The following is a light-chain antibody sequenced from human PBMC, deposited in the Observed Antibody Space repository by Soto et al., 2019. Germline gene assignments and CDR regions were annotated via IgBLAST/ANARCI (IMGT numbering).Light chain of an antibody. J-gene: IGKJ5*01. CDR2: DAS. Sequence: EIVLTQSPATLSLSPGERATLSCRASQSVSSYLAWYQQKPGQAPRLLIYDASNRATGIPARFSGSGSGTDFTLTLSSLEPEDFAVYYCQQRSNWPPGFTFGQGTRLDIK. CDR1: QSVSSY. V-gene: IGKV3-11*01. CDR3: QQRSNWPPGFT.